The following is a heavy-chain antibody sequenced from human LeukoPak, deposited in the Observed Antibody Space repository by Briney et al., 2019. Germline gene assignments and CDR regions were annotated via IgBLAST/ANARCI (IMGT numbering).Heavy chain of an antibody. CDR1: GGSISSGSYY. CDR2: IYYSGSA. D-gene: IGHD6-13*01. J-gene: IGHJ5*02. CDR3: ARDEWGSWFSS. Sequence: SETLSLTCTVSGGSISSGSYYWSWIRQPAGKGLEWIGYIYYSGSANYNPSLKSRVTISVDTSKNQFSLKLSSVTAADTAVYYCARDEWGSWFSSWGQGTLVTVSS. V-gene: IGHV4-61*10.